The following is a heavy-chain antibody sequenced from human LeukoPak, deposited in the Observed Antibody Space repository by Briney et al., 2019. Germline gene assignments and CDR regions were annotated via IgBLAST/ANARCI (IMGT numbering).Heavy chain of an antibody. CDR2: INPSGGST. J-gene: IGHJ4*02. CDR3: ARVGVTAATADY. CDR1: GYTFTSYY. Sequence: ASVKDSCKASGYTFTSYYMHWVRQAPGQGLEWMGIINPSGGSTSYAQKFQDRLTMTSDTSTSTVYMELNSLRSEDTAVYFCARVGVTAATADYWGQGTLVTVSS. D-gene: IGHD6-25*01. V-gene: IGHV1-46*01.